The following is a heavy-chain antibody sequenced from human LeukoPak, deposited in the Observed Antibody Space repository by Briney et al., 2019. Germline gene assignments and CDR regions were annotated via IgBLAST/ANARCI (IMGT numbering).Heavy chain of an antibody. D-gene: IGHD6-13*01. V-gene: IGHV4-59*12. CDR2: IYYSGST. J-gene: IGHJ4*02. Sequence: PSETLSLTCTVSGGSISSYYWSWIRQPPGKGLEWIGYIYYSGSTNYNPSLKSRVTISVDTSKNQFSLKLSSVTAADTAVYYCARVSSSWYRYFDYWGQGTLVTVSS. CDR1: GGSISSYY. CDR3: ARVSSSWYRYFDY.